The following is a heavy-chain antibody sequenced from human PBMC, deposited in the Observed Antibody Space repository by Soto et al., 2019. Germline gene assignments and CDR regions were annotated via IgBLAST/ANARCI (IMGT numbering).Heavy chain of an antibody. Sequence: PGGSLRLSCAASGFTFSSYWMHWVRQAPGKGLVWVSRINSDGSSTSYADSVKGRFTISRDNAKNTLYPQMNSLRAEDTAVYYCARVNSGYDFDYWGQGTLVTVSS. V-gene: IGHV3-74*01. CDR2: INSDGSST. CDR1: GFTFSSYW. J-gene: IGHJ4*02. CDR3: ARVNSGYDFDY. D-gene: IGHD5-12*01.